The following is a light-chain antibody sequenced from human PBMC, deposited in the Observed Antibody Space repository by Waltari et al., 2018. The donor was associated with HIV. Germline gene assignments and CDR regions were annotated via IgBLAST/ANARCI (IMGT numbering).Light chain of an antibody. CDR2: DAS. CDR3: QQRTNWPQNT. CDR1: QSVGTF. Sequence: EIELTQSPATLSLSPGERATLSCRASQSVGTFLAWYQQKPGQAPRLLIFDASNRATGIPARFSGSGSGTDFTLTISSLEPEDFALYYCQQRTNWPQNTFGGGTKVEIK. V-gene: IGKV3-11*01. J-gene: IGKJ4*01.